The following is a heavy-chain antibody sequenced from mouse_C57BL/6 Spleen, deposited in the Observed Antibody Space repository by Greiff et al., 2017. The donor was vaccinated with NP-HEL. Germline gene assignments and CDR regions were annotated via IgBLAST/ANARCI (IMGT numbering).Heavy chain of an antibody. Sequence: VQLKESGPELVNPGASVKMSCKASGYTFTDYNMHWVKQSHGKSLEWIGYINPNNGGTSYNQKFKGKATLTVNKSSSTAYMELRSLTSEDSAVYYCARSPYSPYWGQGTSVTVSS. CDR2: INPNNGGT. V-gene: IGHV1-22*01. D-gene: IGHD2-10*01. CDR3: ARSPYSPY. CDR1: GYTFTDYN. J-gene: IGHJ4*01.